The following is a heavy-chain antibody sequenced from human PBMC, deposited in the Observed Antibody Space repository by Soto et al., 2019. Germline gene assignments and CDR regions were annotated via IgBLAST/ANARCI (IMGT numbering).Heavy chain of an antibody. D-gene: IGHD1-1*01. CDR3: ARDRLRYNWNDFPYYYYGMDV. Sequence: QVQLVESGGGVVQPGRSLRLSCAASGFTFSSYAMHWVRQAPGKGLEWVAVISYDGSNKYYADSVKGRFTISRDNSKNKLYLQMNSVRAEDTAVYYCARDRLRYNWNDFPYYYYGMDVWGQGTTVTVSS. CDR2: ISYDGSNK. CDR1: GFTFSSYA. V-gene: IGHV3-30-3*01. J-gene: IGHJ6*02.